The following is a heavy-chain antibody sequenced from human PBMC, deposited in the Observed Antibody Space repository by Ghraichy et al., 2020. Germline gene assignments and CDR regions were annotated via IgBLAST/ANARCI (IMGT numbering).Heavy chain of an antibody. V-gene: IGHV4-34*01. Sequence: SETLSLTCAVYGGSFSGYYWSWIRQPPGKGLEWIGEINHSGSTNYNPSLKSRVTISVDTSKNQFSLKLSSVTAADTAVYYCARRRYVATRTIDYWGQGTLVTVSS. CDR2: INHSGST. J-gene: IGHJ4*02. D-gene: IGHD5-24*01. CDR1: GGSFSGYY. CDR3: ARRRYVATRTIDY.